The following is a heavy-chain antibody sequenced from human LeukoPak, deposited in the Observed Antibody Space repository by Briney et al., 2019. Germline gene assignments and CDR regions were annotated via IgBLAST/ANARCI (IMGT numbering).Heavy chain of an antibody. V-gene: IGHV4-59*01. CDR2: IYYSGST. Sequence: SETLSLTCTVSGGSISNYYWSWIRQPPGKGLEWIGYIYYSGSTNYNPSLKSRVTISVDTSKNQFSLKLSSVTAADTAVYYCARGGGIVGAPGDAFDIWGQGTMVTVSS. J-gene: IGHJ3*02. CDR1: GGSISNYY. D-gene: IGHD1-26*01. CDR3: ARGGGIVGAPGDAFDI.